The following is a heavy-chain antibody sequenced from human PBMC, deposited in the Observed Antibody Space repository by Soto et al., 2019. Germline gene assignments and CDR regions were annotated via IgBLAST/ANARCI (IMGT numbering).Heavy chain of an antibody. CDR2: VSSGGADT. CDR1: GFTFSSFA. D-gene: IGHD2-8*02. CDR3: ARDQAHGGYWFYYAMDV. Sequence: EVQLLESGGGLVQPGGSLRLSCAASGFTFSSFAMSWVRQAPGKGLEWVSAVSSGGADTYYADSVKGRFTISRDNSKNTLRLQMNSLRAEDTAVYYCARDQAHGGYWFYYAMDVWGQGTTVTVSS. V-gene: IGHV3-23*01. J-gene: IGHJ6*02.